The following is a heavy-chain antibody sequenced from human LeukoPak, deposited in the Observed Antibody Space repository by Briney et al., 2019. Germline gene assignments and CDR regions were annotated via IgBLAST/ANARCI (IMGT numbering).Heavy chain of an antibody. CDR1: GYSFTSYW. Sequence: GESLKISCKGSGYSFTSYWIGWVRQMPGKGLEWMGIIYPGDPDTRYSLSFQGQVTISADKSISTAYLQWSSLKASDTAMYYCARVRGDIVATIGFDYWGQGTLVTVSS. J-gene: IGHJ4*02. V-gene: IGHV5-51*01. CDR2: IYPGDPDT. D-gene: IGHD5-12*01. CDR3: ARVRGDIVATIGFDY.